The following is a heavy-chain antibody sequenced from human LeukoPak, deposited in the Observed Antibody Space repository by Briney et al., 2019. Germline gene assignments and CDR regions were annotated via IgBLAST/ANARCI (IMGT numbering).Heavy chain of an antibody. J-gene: IGHJ6*03. CDR2: IYTSQST. CDR1: GASVSSEY. Sequence: PSETLSLTCSVSGASVSSEYWSWIRQPPGRGLEWTGFIYTSQSTNYNPSLESRVTMSVDTSKNQFSLMLSSVTAADTAVYFCARILESEDYYYFMAVWGKGTTVTVSS. CDR3: ARILESEDYYYFMAV. V-gene: IGHV4-4*09. D-gene: IGHD3-3*01.